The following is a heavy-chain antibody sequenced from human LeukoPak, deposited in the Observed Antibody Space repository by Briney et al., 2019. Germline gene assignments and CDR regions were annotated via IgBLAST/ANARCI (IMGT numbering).Heavy chain of an antibody. V-gene: IGHV5-51*01. Sequence: GESLKISCKASVFSFTNYWIAWVRQKPGEGLEWMGNIYPGDSDTRYNPSFQGQVTISADTSIKTAYLQWSSLKASDTAIYYCARRAGGNIDYWGQGSLVTVSS. CDR2: IYPGDSDT. CDR1: VFSFTNYW. D-gene: IGHD2-15*01. J-gene: IGHJ4*02. CDR3: ARRAGGNIDY.